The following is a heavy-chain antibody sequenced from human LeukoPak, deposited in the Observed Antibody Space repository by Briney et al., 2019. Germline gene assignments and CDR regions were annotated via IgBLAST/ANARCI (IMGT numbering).Heavy chain of an antibody. CDR1: GFTFSSYD. D-gene: IGHD2-2*01. V-gene: IGHV3-23*01. Sequence: GSLRLSCAASGFTFSSYDMHWVRQAPGKGLEWVSAISGSGGSTYYADSVKGRFTISRDNSKNTLYLQMNSLRAEDTAVYYCAKGVGGDIVVVPAAYTFDYWGQGTLVTVSS. CDR3: AKGVGGDIVVVPAAYTFDY. J-gene: IGHJ4*02. CDR2: ISGSGGST.